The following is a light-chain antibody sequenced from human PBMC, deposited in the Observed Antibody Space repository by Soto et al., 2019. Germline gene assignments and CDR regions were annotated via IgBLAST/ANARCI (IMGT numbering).Light chain of an antibody. Sequence: QSALTQPASVSGSPGQSITISCTGTSSDVGGYNYVSWYQQHPGNAPKLMIYDVSNRPSGVSNRFSGSKSGNTVSLTISGLQAEDEADYYCSSYTSTSTYVFGTGTKVTVL. V-gene: IGLV2-14*03. CDR3: SSYTSTSTYV. CDR2: DVS. CDR1: SSDVGGYNY. J-gene: IGLJ1*01.